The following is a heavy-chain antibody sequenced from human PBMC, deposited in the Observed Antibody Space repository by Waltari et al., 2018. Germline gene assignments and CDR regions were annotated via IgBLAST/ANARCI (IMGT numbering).Heavy chain of an antibody. J-gene: IGHJ4*02. CDR1: GYSISSGYY. D-gene: IGHD6-13*01. CDR2: IYHSGST. V-gene: IGHV4-38-2*01. CDR3: ARLAAADHFDY. Sequence: QVQLQESGPGLVKPSETLSLTCAVSGYSISSGYYWGWIRQPPGKGLEWIGSIYHSGSTYDNRSLKSRVTISVDTSKNQFSLKLSSVTAADTAVYYCARLAAADHFDYWGQGTLVTVSS.